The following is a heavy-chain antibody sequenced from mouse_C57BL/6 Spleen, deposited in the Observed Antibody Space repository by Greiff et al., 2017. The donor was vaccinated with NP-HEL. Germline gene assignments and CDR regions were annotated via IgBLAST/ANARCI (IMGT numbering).Heavy chain of an antibody. J-gene: IGHJ2*01. D-gene: IGHD2-4*01. CDR2: IYPGDGDT. CDR1: GYAFSSYW. CDR3: ARYYYDYDGVDY. V-gene: IGHV1-80*01. Sequence: QVHVKQSGAELVKPGASVKISCKASGYAFSSYWMNWVKQRPGKGLEWIGQIYPGDGDTNYNGKFKGKATLTADKSSSTAYMQLSSLTSEDSAVYFCARYYYDYDGVDYWGQGTTLTVSS.